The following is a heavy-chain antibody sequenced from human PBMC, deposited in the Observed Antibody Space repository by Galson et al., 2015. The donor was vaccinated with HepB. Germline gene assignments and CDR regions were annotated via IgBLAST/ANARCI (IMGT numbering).Heavy chain of an antibody. D-gene: IGHD3-10*01. CDR2: ISTNTGNP. CDR3: ARDRYYDSGNYAY. J-gene: IGHJ4*02. CDR1: GYTFTNYA. V-gene: IGHV7-4-1*02. Sequence: SVKVSCKASGYTFTNYAMNWVRQAPGQGLEWMGWISTNTGNPSYAQGFTGRFVFSLDASVSTAYLQISSLEAEDTAVYYCARDRYYDSGNYAYWGQGTLVTVSS.